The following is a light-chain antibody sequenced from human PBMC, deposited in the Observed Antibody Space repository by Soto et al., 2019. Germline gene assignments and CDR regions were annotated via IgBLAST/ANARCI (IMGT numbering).Light chain of an antibody. CDR3: QRSYTSPYT. CDR2: AAS. J-gene: IGKJ2*01. V-gene: IGKV1-39*01. Sequence: DIQMTQSPSSLPASVGDRVTLTCRASQSISTYLNWYQQKPRKAPKLLIYAASSLQSGVPSRLSGSGSGTDFTLTISSLQPEDFATYYCQRSYTSPYTFGQGTKLEIK. CDR1: QSISTY.